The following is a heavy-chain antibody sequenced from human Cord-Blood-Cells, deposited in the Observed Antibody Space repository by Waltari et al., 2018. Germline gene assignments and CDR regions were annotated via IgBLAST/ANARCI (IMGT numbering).Heavy chain of an antibody. V-gene: IGHV4-34*01. CDR1: GGSFSGYY. D-gene: IGHD3-3*01. CDR3: ARYKYDFWSGYYYYYYYGMDV. J-gene: IGHJ6*02. Sequence: VQPQQWGAGLLKPSETLSLTCAVYGGSFSGYYWSWIRQHPGKGLEWIGEINHSGSTNYNPSLTSRVTISVDTSKNQFSLKLSSVTAADTAVYYCARYKYDFWSGYYYYYYYGMDVWGQGTTVTVSS. CDR2: INHSGST.